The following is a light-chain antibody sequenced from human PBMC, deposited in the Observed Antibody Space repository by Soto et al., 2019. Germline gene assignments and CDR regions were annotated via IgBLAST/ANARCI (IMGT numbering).Light chain of an antibody. CDR1: GSNIGAGSD. V-gene: IGLV1-40*01. J-gene: IGLJ1*01. CDR2: GNN. Sequence: QSVLTQPPSVSGAPGQRVAISCTGSGSNIGAGSDVHWYQQLPGMAPKLLVYGNNNRPSGVPDRFSGSKSATSVSLAITGLQAEDEADYYCQSYDTSLRAWVFGTGTKLTVL. CDR3: QSYDTSLRAWV.